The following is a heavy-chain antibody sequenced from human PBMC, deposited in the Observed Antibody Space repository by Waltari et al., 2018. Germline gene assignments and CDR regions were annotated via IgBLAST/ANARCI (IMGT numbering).Heavy chain of an antibody. Sequence: QVQLQESGPGLVKPSQTLSLTCSVSGVSITSGSHYWSWIRQPAGKGLEWIGHIYTSGSTKYNPSLKRRVTISVDTSKNQFSLRLGSVTAADTAVYYCVTVGSSSQAFDYFDNWGQGTLVTVSS. D-gene: IGHD6-13*01. CDR2: IYTSGST. J-gene: IGHJ4*02. CDR3: VTVGSSSQAFDYFDN. CDR1: GVSITSGSHY. V-gene: IGHV4-61*02.